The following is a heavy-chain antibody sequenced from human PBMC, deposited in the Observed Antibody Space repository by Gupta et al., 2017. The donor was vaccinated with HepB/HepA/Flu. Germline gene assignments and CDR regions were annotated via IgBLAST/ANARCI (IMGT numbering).Heavy chain of an antibody. J-gene: IGHJ4*02. CDR2: MYYSGTT. D-gene: IGHD5-18*01. CDR1: GGSISSTSYY. V-gene: IGHV4-39*01. Sequence: QLQLQESGPGLVKPSETLSLTCTVSGGSISSTSYYWGWIRQPPGKGREGIGNMYYSGTTYYNPALKSRVTISVDTSKNQFSLRLSAVTAADAAVYYCAVRTRVWLVDDGGQGTMVTVSS. CDR3: AVRTRVWLVDD.